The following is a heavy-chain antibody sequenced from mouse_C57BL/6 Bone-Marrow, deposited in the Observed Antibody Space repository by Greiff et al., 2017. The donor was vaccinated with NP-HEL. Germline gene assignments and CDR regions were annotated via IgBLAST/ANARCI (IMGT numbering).Heavy chain of an antibody. CDR1: GYSITSGYY. J-gene: IGHJ2*01. Sequence: EVKLQESGPGLVKPSQSLSLTCSVTGYSITSGYYWNWIRQFPGNKLEWMGYISYDGSNNYNPSLKNRISITRDTSKNQFFLKLNSVTTEDTATYYCARDLWGDYWGQGTTLTVSS. CDR2: ISYDGSN. CDR3: ARDLWGDY. V-gene: IGHV3-6*01.